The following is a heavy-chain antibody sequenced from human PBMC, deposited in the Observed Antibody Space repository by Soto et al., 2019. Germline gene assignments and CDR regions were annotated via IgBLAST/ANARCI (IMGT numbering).Heavy chain of an antibody. CDR1: GFTFSSYG. CDR3: ARGVEMATGCYFDC. CDR2: IWYDGSNK. Sequence: QVQLVESGGGVVQPGRSLRLSCAASGFTFSSYGMHWVRQAPGKGLEWVAVIWYDGSNKYYADSVKGRFTISRDNSKNTLYLQMNSLRAEDTAVYYCARGVEMATGCYFDCWGQGTLVTVSS. D-gene: IGHD5-12*01. V-gene: IGHV3-33*01. J-gene: IGHJ4*02.